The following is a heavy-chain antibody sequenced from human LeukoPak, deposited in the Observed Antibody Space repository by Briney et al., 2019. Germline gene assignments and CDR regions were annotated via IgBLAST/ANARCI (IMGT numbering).Heavy chain of an antibody. Sequence: SETLSLTCAVYGGSFSGYYWSWIRQPPGKGLEWIGEINHSGGTNYNPSLKSRVTISVDTSKNQFSLKLSSVTAADTAVYYCARKRPFIPYPYFDYWGQGTLVTVSS. CDR3: ARKRPFIPYPYFDY. CDR1: GGSFSGYY. CDR2: INHSGGT. V-gene: IGHV4-34*01. D-gene: IGHD3-16*01. J-gene: IGHJ4*02.